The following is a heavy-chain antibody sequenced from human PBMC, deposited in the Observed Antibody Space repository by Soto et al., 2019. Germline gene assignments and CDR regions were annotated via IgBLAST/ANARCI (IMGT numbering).Heavy chain of an antibody. CDR2: ISSSSSQT. V-gene: IGHV3-11*06. Sequence: GGSLRVSFAASGFTFSDCYMSWIRQAPGKGLEWVSYISSSSSQTNYAYSVRGRFTISRDNAKNSLYLEMNSLMAEDTAVYYCARGPTNGLLRXWGQGTLVTVSX. CDR1: GFTFSDCY. CDR3: ARGPTNGLLRX. D-gene: IGHD2-8*01. J-gene: IGHJ4*02.